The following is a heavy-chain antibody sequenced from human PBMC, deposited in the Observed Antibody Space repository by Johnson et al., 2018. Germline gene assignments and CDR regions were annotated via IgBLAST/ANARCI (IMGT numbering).Heavy chain of an antibody. V-gene: IGHV3-30-3*01. J-gene: IGHJ3*02. Sequence: VQLVESGGGVVQPGRSLRVSCAASGFSFSTYTMHWVRQAPGKGLEWVAIISYDGNHKFYADSVKGRFTISRDNSKNTLYLQMNSLSTDDTAVYYCARSWPSGSYWLGAFDIWGQGTMVTVSS. CDR3: ARSWPSGSYWLGAFDI. CDR2: ISYDGNHK. CDR1: GFSFSTYT. D-gene: IGHD1-26*01.